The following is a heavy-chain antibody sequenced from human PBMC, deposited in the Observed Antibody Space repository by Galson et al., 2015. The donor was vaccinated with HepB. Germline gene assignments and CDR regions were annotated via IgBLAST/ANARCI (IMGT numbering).Heavy chain of an antibody. J-gene: IGHJ4*02. V-gene: IGHV5-51*03. CDR3: ATSAGSTLDN. CDR2: IYPGDSAT. Sequence: QSGAEVKKPGESLKISCKASGYSFTNYWIGWVRQVPGKGLEWMGLIYPGDSATRDSPSFQGQVTISADKSITTAYLQWSSLKASDTAMYYCATSAGSTLDNWGQGTLVTVSS. CDR1: GYSFTNYW. D-gene: IGHD2-15*01.